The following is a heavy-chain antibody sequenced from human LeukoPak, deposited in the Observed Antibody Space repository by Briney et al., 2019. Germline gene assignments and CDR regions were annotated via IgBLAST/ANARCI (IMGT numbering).Heavy chain of an antibody. V-gene: IGHV4-39*01. D-gene: IGHD3-10*01. Sequence: SETLSLTCTVSGGSITNTNYYWAGIRQSPGKGLEWIGSIYSSGLTYSHPSLKSRITISLDTSKNQFSLILTSVTAADTATYYCASASAGFGDWGQGTLVTVSS. CDR1: GGSITNTNYY. J-gene: IGHJ4*02. CDR3: ASASAGFGD. CDR2: IYSSGLT.